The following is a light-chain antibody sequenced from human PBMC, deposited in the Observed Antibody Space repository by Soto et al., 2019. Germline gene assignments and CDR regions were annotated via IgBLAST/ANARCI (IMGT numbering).Light chain of an antibody. Sequence: EIVMTQSPATLSASPGERATISCRASQSVSSNLAWYQQKFGQAPRLLIYGASTRAPGIPARFSGSGSGTDVSLTISSLQSEDLAVSYCQQYNNWPRPFGQGTKVEIK. V-gene: IGKV3-15*01. CDR3: QQYNNWPRP. J-gene: IGKJ1*01. CDR1: QSVSSN. CDR2: GAS.